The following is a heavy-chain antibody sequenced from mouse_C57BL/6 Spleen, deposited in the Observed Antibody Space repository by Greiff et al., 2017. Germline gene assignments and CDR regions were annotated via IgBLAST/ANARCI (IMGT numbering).Heavy chain of an antibody. J-gene: IGHJ2*01. CDR2: INPSSGST. V-gene: IGHV1-4*01. CDR1: GYTFTSYT. CDR3: AREGDYDVLYYFDY. Sequence: QVQLQQSGAELARPGDSVKMSCKASGYTFTSYTMHWVKQRPGQGLEWIGYINPSSGSTKYNPKFKDQATLTADKSSSTAYMQLSSLTSEDSAIYYCAREGDYDVLYYFDYWGQGTTLTVSS. D-gene: IGHD2-4*01.